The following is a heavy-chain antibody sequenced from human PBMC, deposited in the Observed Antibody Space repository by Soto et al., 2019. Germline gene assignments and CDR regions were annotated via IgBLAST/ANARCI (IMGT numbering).Heavy chain of an antibody. CDR3: AKDIVVVVAATHGVYYYYYMDV. CDR2: ISYDGSNK. V-gene: IGHV3-30*18. Sequence: GGSLRLSCAASGFTFSSYGMHWFRQAPGQGLEWVAVISYDGSNKYYADSVKGRFTISRDNSKNTLYLQMNSLRAEDTAVYYCAKDIVVVVAATHGVYYYYYMDVWGKGTTVTVSS. J-gene: IGHJ6*03. D-gene: IGHD2-15*01. CDR1: GFTFSSYG.